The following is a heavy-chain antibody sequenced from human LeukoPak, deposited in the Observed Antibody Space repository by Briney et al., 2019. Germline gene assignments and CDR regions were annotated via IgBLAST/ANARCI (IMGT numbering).Heavy chain of an antibody. V-gene: IGHV3-23*01. CDR2: ISGSGGST. CDR3: AKDRWTEVDAFDI. Sequence: GGSLRLSCAASGFTFSSYSMNWVRQAPGKGLEWVSAISGSGGSTYYADSVKGRFTISRDNSKNTLYLQMNSLRAEDTAVYYCAKDRWTEVDAFDIWGQGTMVTVSS. D-gene: IGHD1-1*01. CDR1: GFTFSSYS. J-gene: IGHJ3*02.